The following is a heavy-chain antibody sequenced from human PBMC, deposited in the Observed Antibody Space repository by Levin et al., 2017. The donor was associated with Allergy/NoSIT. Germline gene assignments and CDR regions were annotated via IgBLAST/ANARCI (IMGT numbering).Heavy chain of an antibody. CDR3: AKTDGSSWSYYFDY. CDR1: GFTFSSSA. V-gene: IGHV3-23*01. CDR2: ISGSGGST. D-gene: IGHD6-13*01. Sequence: LSLTCAASGFTFSSSAMSWVRQAPGKGLEWVSAISGSGGSTYYADSVKGRFTISRDNSKNTLYLQMNSLRAEDTAVYYCAKTDGSSWSYYFDYWGQGTLVTVSS. J-gene: IGHJ4*02.